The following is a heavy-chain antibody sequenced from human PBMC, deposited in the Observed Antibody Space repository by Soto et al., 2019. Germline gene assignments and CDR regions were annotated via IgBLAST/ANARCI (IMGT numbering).Heavy chain of an antibody. CDR3: ARGSYYYDSSCYTAWFDP. V-gene: IGHV1-69*06. CDR2: RIPIFGTA. J-gene: IGHJ5*02. Sequence: QVQLVQSGAEVKKPGSSVKVSCKASGGTFSSYAISWVRQAPGQGLEWMGGRIPIFGTATYAEKFQGRVRITADKSTSTAYMELSSLGSEDTAVYYCARGSYYYDSSCYTAWFDPWGQGALVTVSS. D-gene: IGHD3-22*01. CDR1: GGTFSSYA.